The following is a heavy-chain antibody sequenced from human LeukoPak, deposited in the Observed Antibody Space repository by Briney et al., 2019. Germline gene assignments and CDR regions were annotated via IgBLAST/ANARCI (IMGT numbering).Heavy chain of an antibody. V-gene: IGHV3-7*01. Sequence: PGGSLRLSCAASGFNISPYSLSWLRQTPGKGLEWVAYINKDGSEKAYVDSVKGRFTISRDNAKGSLYLQLNSLSAEDTGVYYCARGFQLGDFPVWGQEPWSPSPQ. CDR1: GFNISPYS. D-gene: IGHD2-21*02. CDR3: ARGFQLGDFPV. J-gene: IGHJ4*02. CDR2: INKDGSEK.